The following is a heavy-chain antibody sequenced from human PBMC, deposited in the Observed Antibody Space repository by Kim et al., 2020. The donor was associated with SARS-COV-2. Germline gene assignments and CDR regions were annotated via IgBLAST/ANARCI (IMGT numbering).Heavy chain of an antibody. CDR3: AREFLAVAGLVGATTMGSCWFDP. Sequence: ASVKVSCKASGYTFTSYYMHWVRQAPGQGLEWMGIINPSGGSTSYAQKFQGRVTMTRDTSTSTVYMELSSLRSEDTAVYYCAREFLAVAGLVGATTMGSCWFDPWGQGTLVTVSS. J-gene: IGHJ5*02. V-gene: IGHV1-46*01. D-gene: IGHD1-26*01. CDR2: INPSGGST. CDR1: GYTFTSYY.